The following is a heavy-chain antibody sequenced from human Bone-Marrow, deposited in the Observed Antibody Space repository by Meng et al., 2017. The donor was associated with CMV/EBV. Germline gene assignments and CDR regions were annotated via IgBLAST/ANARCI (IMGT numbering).Heavy chain of an antibody. J-gene: IGHJ4*02. CDR1: GGTFSSYA. CDR3: ARDQRGLLDY. D-gene: IGHD6-25*01. V-gene: IGHV1-69*10. Sequence: SVKVSCKASGGTFSSYAISWVRQAPGQGLEWMGGIIPILGIANYAQKLQGRVTMTTDTSTSTAYMELRSLRSDDTAVYYCARDQRGLLDYWGQGTLVTVSS. CDR2: IIPILGIA.